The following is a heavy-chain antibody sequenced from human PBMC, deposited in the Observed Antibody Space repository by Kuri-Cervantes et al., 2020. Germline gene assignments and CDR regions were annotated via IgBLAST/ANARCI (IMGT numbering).Heavy chain of an antibody. D-gene: IGHD4-17*01. V-gene: IGHV4-4*02. Sequence: SETLSLTCAVSGGSISSNNWWSWVRQPPGKGLGWIGEINHSGSTNYSPSLKSRVTISVDRSKNQFSLKLSSVTAADTAVYYCARAPGDYGLEGNNWFDPWGQGTLVTVSS. CDR2: INHSGST. CDR1: GGSISSNNW. CDR3: ARAPGDYGLEGNNWFDP. J-gene: IGHJ5*02.